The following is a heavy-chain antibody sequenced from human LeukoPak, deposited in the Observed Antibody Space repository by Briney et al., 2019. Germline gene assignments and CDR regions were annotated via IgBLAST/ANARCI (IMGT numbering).Heavy chain of an antibody. CDR3: ARDRVPSGVTTSSYYYYGMDV. CDR2: ISAYNGNT. J-gene: IGHJ6*02. Sequence: ASVKVSCKASSYTFTSYGISWVRQAPGQGLEWMGWISAYNGNTNYAQKLQGRVTMTTDTSTSTAYMELRSLRSDDTAVYYCARDRVPSGVTTSSYYYYGMDVWGQGTTVTVSS. D-gene: IGHD4-17*01. V-gene: IGHV1-18*01. CDR1: SYTFTSYG.